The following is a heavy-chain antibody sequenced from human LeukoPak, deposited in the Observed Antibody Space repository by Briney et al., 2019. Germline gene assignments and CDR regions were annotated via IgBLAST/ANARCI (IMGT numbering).Heavy chain of an antibody. V-gene: IGHV3-21*01. D-gene: IGHD5-12*01. J-gene: IGHJ4*02. CDR3: ARRYSGYLDY. CDR2: ISSSSSYI. Sequence: GGSLRLSCADSGFTFRSYSMNWVRQAPGKGLEWVSSISSSSSYIYYADSMKGRFTISRDNAKNSLYLQMNSLRAEDTAVYYCARRYSGYLDYWGQGTLVTVSS. CDR1: GFTFRSYS.